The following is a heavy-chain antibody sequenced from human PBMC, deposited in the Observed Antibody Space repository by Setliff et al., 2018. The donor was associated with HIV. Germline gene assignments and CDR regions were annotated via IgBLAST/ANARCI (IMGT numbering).Heavy chain of an antibody. CDR1: GSTFSTYD. V-gene: IGHV1-8*01. J-gene: IGHJ6*02. CDR3: ASSWSRVPSYGMDV. D-gene: IGHD6-13*01. CDR2: MNPNSGNT. Sequence: ASVKVSCKASGSTFSTYDINWVRQAPGQGPEWMGWMNPNSGNTGYAPKLQGRVTMTRNTSISTAYMELSILRSDDTAVYYCASSWSRVPSYGMDVWGQGTTVTVSS.